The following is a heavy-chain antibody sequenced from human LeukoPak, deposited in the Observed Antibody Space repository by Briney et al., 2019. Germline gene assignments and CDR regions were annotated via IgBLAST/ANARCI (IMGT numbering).Heavy chain of an antibody. J-gene: IGHJ4*02. Sequence: GASVKVSCKASGYTFTSYYMHWVRQAPGQGLEWMGIINPSGGSTSYAQKFHGRVTMTRDTSTSTVYMELSSLRSEDTAVYYCARDVNDFWSGYYSGGGYFDYWGQGTLVTVSS. CDR1: GYTFTSYY. V-gene: IGHV1-46*01. D-gene: IGHD3-3*01. CDR3: ARDVNDFWSGYYSGGGYFDY. CDR2: INPSGGST.